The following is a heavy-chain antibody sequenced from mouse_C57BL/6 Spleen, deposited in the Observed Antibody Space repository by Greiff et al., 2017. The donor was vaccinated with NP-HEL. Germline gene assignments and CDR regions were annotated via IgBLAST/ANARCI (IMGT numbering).Heavy chain of an antibody. J-gene: IGHJ4*01. CDR1: GYTFTSYW. CDR3: ATTVVDYAMDY. V-gene: IGHV1-55*01. CDR2: IYPGSGST. D-gene: IGHD1-1*01. Sequence: QVQLQQPGAELVKPGASVKMSCKASGYTFTSYWITWVKQRPGQGLEWIGDIYPGSGSTNYNEKFKSKATLTADKSSSTAYMQLSSLTSEDSAVYFCATTVVDYAMDYWGQGTSVTVSS.